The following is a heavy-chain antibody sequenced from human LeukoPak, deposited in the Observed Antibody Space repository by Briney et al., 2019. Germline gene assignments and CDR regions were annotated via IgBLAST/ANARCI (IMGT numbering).Heavy chain of an antibody. Sequence: PGGSLRLSCAASGFTFDDYAMHWVRQAPGKGLEWVSGISWNSGSIGYADSVKGRFTISRDNAKNSLYLQMNSPRAEDTALYYCAKELTMVRGVINYWGQGTLVTVSS. V-gene: IGHV3-9*01. D-gene: IGHD3-10*01. J-gene: IGHJ4*02. CDR3: AKELTMVRGVINY. CDR2: ISWNSGSI. CDR1: GFTFDDYA.